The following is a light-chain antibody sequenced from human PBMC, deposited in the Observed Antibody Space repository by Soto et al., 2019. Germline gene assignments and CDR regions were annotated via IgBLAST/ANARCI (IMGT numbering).Light chain of an antibody. CDR2: RIN. V-gene: IGLV1-44*01. CDR3: ASWDPSLNGWV. J-gene: IGLJ3*02. Sequence: QSVLTQPPSASGTPGQRVTISCSGSSSNIGSDTVNWYQQLPGTAPKLLIHRINQRPSGVPGRFSASKSGTSASLAISGLQAEDEADYYCASWDPSLNGWVFAGGTKLTVL. CDR1: SSNIGSDT.